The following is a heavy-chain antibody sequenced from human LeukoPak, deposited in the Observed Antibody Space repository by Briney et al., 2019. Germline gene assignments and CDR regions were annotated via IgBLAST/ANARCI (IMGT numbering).Heavy chain of an antibody. CDR1: GGTFSSYA. Sequence: ASVKVSCKASGGTFSSYAISWVRQAPGKGLEWMGGFDPEDGETIYAQKFQGRVTMTEDTSTDTAYMELSSLRSEDTAVYYCATEGSGSYRHWGQGTLVTVSS. J-gene: IGHJ4*02. CDR3: ATEGSGSYRH. D-gene: IGHD1-26*01. V-gene: IGHV1-24*01. CDR2: FDPEDGET.